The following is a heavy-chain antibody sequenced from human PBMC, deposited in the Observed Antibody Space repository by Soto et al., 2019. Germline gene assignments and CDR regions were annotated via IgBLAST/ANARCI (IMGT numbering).Heavy chain of an antibody. D-gene: IGHD3-22*01. J-gene: IGHJ4*02. Sequence: SETLSLTCTVSGGSISSGGYYWSWIRQHPGKGMERIGYIYYSGSTYYNPSLKNRVTISVDRSKNQLSLKLSSVTAADSALYYCARASSYYYYSRGYFDYWGQGILDSVYS. CDR3: ARASSYYYYSRGYFDY. CDR1: GGSISSGGYY. V-gene: IGHV4-31*03. CDR2: IYYSGST.